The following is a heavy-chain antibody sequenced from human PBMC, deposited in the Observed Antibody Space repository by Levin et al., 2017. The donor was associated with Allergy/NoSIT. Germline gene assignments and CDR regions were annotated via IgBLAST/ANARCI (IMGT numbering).Heavy chain of an antibody. Sequence: RAGGSLRLSCAASGFTFSRYWMHWVRQAPGKGLVWVSRIHIDGSNTNYADSVKGRFTISRDSAKSTLYLQMSSLRAEDTAVYYCARGLYDTSYYSIGAWGQGTLVTVSS. CDR1: GFTFSRYW. J-gene: IGHJ5*02. CDR3: ARGLYDTSYYSIGA. CDR2: IHIDGSNT. D-gene: IGHD5/OR15-5a*01. V-gene: IGHV3-74*01.